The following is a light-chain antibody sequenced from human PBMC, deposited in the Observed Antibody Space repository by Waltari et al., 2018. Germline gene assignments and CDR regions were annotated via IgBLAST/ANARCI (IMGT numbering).Light chain of an antibody. CDR3: CSYAGSRTYRV. CDR2: EVY. J-gene: IGLJ3*02. V-gene: IGLV2-23*02. CDR1: SSDIGTYNL. Sequence: QSALTQPASVSGSPGQSITISCVGSSSDIGTYNLVSWYQQHPGKVPKLIIYEVYRRPSGVSNRFSGCKSGHRASLTISGLQADDEADYYCCSYAGSRTYRVFGGGTRVTVL.